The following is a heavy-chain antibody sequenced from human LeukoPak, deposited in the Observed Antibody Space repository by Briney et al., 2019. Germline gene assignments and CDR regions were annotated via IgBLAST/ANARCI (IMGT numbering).Heavy chain of an antibody. CDR2: INPNSGGT. J-gene: IGHJ4*02. Sequence: ASVKVSCKASGCTFTGYYMHWVRQAPGQGLEWMGWINPNSGGTNYAQKFQGRVTMTRDTSISTAYMELSRLRSDDTAVYYCARVGYSSSWYLYYFDYWGQGTLVTVSS. D-gene: IGHD6-13*01. V-gene: IGHV1-2*02. CDR1: GCTFTGYY. CDR3: ARVGYSSSWYLYYFDY.